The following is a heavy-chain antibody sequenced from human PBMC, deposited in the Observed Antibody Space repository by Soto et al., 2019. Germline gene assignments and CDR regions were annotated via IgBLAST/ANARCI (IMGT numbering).Heavy chain of an antibody. J-gene: IGHJ6*02. V-gene: IGHV3-33*01. Sequence: GGSLRLSCAASGFTFSSYGMHRVRQAPGKGLEWVAVIWYDVSNKYYADSVKGRFTISRDNSKNTLYLQMNSLRAEDTAVYYCARGPRAMVRGVINYYYGMDVWGQGTTVTVSS. CDR1: GFTFSSYG. CDR2: IWYDVSNK. CDR3: ARGPRAMVRGVINYYYGMDV. D-gene: IGHD3-10*01.